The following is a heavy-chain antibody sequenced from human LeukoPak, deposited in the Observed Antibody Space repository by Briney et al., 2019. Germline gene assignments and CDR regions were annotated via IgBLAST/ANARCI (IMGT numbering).Heavy chain of an antibody. Sequence: GGSLRLSCAASGFTFSSYWMCWVRQDPGKGLAWVSCIKTDGSITAYAGSVKGRFTISRDNAKNTLYLQMNSLRAEDTAVYYCARPDILTGYYTLDYWGQGTLVTVSS. CDR3: ARPDILTGYYTLDY. CDR1: GFTFSSYW. J-gene: IGHJ4*02. D-gene: IGHD3-9*01. CDR2: IKTDGSIT. V-gene: IGHV3-74*01.